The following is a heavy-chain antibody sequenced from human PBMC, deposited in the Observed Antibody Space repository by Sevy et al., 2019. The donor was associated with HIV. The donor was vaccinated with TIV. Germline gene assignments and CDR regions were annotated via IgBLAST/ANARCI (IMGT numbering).Heavy chain of an antibody. CDR1: GASISSSYY. Sequence: SETLSLTCTVSGASISSSYYWNWIRQSPGKGLEWIGCIYYSGGTIYNPSLKSRVTISQDMFRNRFSLNLTSVTAADRAVYYCARERGGDTGYYYSYHGMDVWGRGTTVTVSS. D-gene: IGHD5-12*01. V-gene: IGHV4-59*13. CDR3: ARERGGDTGYYYSYHGMDV. CDR2: IYYSGGT. J-gene: IGHJ6*02.